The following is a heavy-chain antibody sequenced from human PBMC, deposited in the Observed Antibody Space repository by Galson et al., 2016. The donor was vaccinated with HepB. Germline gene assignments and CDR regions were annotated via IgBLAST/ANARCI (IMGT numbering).Heavy chain of an antibody. D-gene: IGHD2-21*02. CDR1: GFSLNTSGMR. Sequence: PALVKPTQTLTLTCTFSGFSLNTSGMRMNWIRQPPGKALEWLARIDWDDDKFYNTSLGTRLTISKDTSKNQVVLTMINLDPVDTATYYCARTGTYCGGDCYYYFDYWGQGTLVTVSS. CDR2: IDWDDDK. J-gene: IGHJ4*02. V-gene: IGHV2-70*04. CDR3: ARTGTYCGGDCYYYFDY.